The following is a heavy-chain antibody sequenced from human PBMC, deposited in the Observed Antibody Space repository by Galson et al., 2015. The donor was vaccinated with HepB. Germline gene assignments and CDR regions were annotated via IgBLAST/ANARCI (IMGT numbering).Heavy chain of an antibody. J-gene: IGHJ4*02. CDR1: GFTVSSNY. CDR3: ARVTGGYYSYYFDY. Sequence: SLRLSCAASGFTVSSNYMSWVRQAPGKGLEWVSVIYSGGSTYYADSVKGRFTISRDNSKNTLYLQMNSLRAEDTAVYYCARVTGGYYSYYFDYWGQGTLVTVSS. CDR2: IYSGGST. V-gene: IGHV3-66*02. D-gene: IGHD3-22*01.